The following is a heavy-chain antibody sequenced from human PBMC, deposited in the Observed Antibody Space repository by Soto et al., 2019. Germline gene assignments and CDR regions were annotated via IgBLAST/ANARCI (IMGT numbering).Heavy chain of an antibody. CDR1: GYTFTSYG. D-gene: IGHD5-12*01. CDR3: AGDSSDYSGYADY. CDR2: ISAYNNNT. Sequence: ASVKVSCKASGYTFTSYGISWVRQAPGQGLEWMGWISAYNNNTNYAQMLQRRVTMTTDTSTSIAYMELRSLRSDDTAVYYCAGDSSDYSGYADYWGQGTLVTVSS. V-gene: IGHV1-18*01. J-gene: IGHJ4*02.